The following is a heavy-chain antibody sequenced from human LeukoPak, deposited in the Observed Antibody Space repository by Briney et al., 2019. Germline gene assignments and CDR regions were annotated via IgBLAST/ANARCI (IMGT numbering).Heavy chain of an antibody. D-gene: IGHD1-1*01. CDR2: ISGSGAGT. V-gene: IGHV3-23*01. CDR1: GVTFSSSA. Sequence: PGGSLRLSCTASGVTFSSSAITWVRQAPGKGLEWGSGISGSGAGTYYADFVKGRFTISRDNSKNTMYLEMNSLRAEDTAVYYCAKMNGYMDVWGKGTTVTVSS. CDR3: AKMNGYMDV. J-gene: IGHJ6*03.